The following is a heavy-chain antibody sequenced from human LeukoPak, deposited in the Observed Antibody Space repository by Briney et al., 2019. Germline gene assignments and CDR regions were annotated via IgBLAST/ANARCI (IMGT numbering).Heavy chain of an antibody. D-gene: IGHD4-23*01. CDR3: ARGFGGNAEYFQH. Sequence: GASVKVSCKASGGTFSSYAISWVRQAPGQGLEWMGRIIPILGIANYAQKFQGRVTITADKSTSTAYMELSSLRSEDTAMYYCARGFGGNAEYFQHWGQGTLVTISS. CDR1: GGTFSSYA. CDR2: IIPILGIA. J-gene: IGHJ1*01. V-gene: IGHV1-69*04.